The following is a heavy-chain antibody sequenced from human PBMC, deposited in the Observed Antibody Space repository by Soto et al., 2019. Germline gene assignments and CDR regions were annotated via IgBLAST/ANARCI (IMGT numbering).Heavy chain of an antibody. J-gene: IGHJ5*02. Sequence: QVQLVQSGAEVKKPGSSVKVSCKASGGTFSSYAISWVRQAPGQGREWMGGIIPSFGTANYAQKFQGKVTITADESTSKAYMELRSLKTEGTGVYYWAGKTSLSGSYGFDPWGQGTLVTVSS. CDR1: GGTFSSYA. D-gene: IGHD1-26*01. CDR3: AGKTSLSGSYGFDP. CDR2: IIPSFGTA. V-gene: IGHV1-69*12.